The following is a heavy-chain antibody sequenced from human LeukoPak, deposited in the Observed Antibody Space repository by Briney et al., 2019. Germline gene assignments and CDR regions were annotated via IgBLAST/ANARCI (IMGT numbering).Heavy chain of an antibody. CDR1: GDSISSDY. CDR3: ARAFCGGDCYYYYYGLDV. Sequence: SETLSLTCTVSGDSISSDYWTWIRQPPGKELEWIGYISHIGNTNYNPSLKSRVTISIDTSKNQFSLKMSSVTAADTAVYYCARAFCGGDCYYYYYGLDVWGRGTTVTVSS. CDR2: ISHIGNT. D-gene: IGHD2-21*02. V-gene: IGHV4-59*12. J-gene: IGHJ6*02.